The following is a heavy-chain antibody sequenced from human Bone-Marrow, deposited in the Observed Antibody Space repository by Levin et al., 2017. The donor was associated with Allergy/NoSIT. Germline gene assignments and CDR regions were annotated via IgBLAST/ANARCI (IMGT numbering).Heavy chain of an antibody. CDR2: ISTSGTTT. D-gene: IGHD5-12*01. CDR3: AGGYNTYPDAFDI. Sequence: PGESLKISCVASGFTFSGYSMSWVRQAPGKGLEWVSYISTSGTTTYYADSLKGRFSISRDNAKNSLYLQMNSLRAEDTALYYCAGGYNTYPDAFDIWGQGTMVTVSS. J-gene: IGHJ3*02. V-gene: IGHV3-48*01. CDR1: GFTFSGYS.